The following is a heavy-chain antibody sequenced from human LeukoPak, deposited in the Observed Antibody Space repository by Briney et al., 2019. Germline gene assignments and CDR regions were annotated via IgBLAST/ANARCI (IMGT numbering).Heavy chain of an antibody. D-gene: IGHD6-6*01. CDR3: ARGSRAASIAARPVDY. V-gene: IGHV1-18*01. Sequence: ASVKVSCKASGYTFTSYDINWVRQAPGQGLEWMGWISAYNGNTNYAQKLQGRVTMTTDTSTSTAYMELRSLRSDDTAVYYCARGSRAASIAARPVDYWGQGTLVTVSS. J-gene: IGHJ4*02. CDR1: GYTFTSYD. CDR2: ISAYNGNT.